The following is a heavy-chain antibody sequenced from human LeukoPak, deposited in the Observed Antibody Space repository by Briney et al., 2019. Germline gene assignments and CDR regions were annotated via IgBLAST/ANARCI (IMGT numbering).Heavy chain of an antibody. CDR2: IYYSGST. CDR3: AREVLVNWFDP. D-gene: IGHD2-15*01. J-gene: IGHJ5*02. CDR1: GGSISSATYY. V-gene: IGHV4-61*10. Sequence: PSETLSLTCTVSGGSISSATYYWNWIRQPAGKGLEWIGSIYYSGSTYYNPSLMSRVTISLDTSKNQFSLKLSSVTAADTAVYYCAREVLVNWFDPWGQGTLVIVSS.